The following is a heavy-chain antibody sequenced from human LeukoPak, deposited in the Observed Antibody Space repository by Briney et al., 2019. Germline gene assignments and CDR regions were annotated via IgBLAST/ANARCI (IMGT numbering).Heavy chain of an antibody. D-gene: IGHD5-24*01. CDR2: IRSKANSYST. Sequence: PGGSLRLSCAASGFTFSGSAIHWVRQASGKGLEWVGRIRSKANSYSTAYAASLEGRFTISRDESKNTAYLQMNSLKTEDTAVYYCTRASRDGYNAPYDYWGQGTLVTVSS. CDR1: GFTFSGSA. J-gene: IGHJ4*02. V-gene: IGHV3-73*01. CDR3: TRASRDGYNAPYDY.